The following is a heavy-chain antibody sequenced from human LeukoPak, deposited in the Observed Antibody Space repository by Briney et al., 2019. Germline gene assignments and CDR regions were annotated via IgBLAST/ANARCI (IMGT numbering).Heavy chain of an antibody. J-gene: IGHJ4*02. CDR3: ARHYYDSSGYRLPTFDY. D-gene: IGHD3-22*01. Sequence: PSETLSLTCAVSGGPISSYYWSWIRQPPGKGLEWIGYIYYSGSTNYNPSLKSRVTISVDTSKNQFSLKLSSVTAADTAVYYCARHYYDSSGYRLPTFDYWGQGTLVTVSS. CDR2: IYYSGST. V-gene: IGHV4-59*08. CDR1: GGPISSYY.